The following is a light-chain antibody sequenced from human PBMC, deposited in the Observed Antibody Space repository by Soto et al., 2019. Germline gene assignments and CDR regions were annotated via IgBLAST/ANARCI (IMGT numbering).Light chain of an antibody. V-gene: IGKV1-17*01. CDR3: LQYWDYAWT. CDR1: QVIGNP. CDR2: STA. Sequence: DIQMTQFPSSLSASVGDRVTVTCRASQVIGNPYRGWYQQKVGRPPKRLIYSTATLQSGVPSRFSGSGSGTEFSLTISSLQPEDSATYYCLQYWDYAWTFGQGTKVEMK. J-gene: IGKJ1*01.